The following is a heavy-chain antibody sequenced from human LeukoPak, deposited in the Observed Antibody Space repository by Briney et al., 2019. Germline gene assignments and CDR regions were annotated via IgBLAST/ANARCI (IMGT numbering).Heavy chain of an antibody. CDR1: GGSVSSGSYH. CDR2: IYYSGST. CDR3: AREAGLVIPILFDP. Sequence: PSETLSLTCTVSGGSVSSGSYHWSWIRQPPGKGLEGVGYIYYSGSTNYNPSLKSRVTISVDTSKHQFSLKLRSVTGAHTAVYYCAREAGLVIPILFDPGGEGTLVTVPS. J-gene: IGHJ5*02. D-gene: IGHD3/OR15-3a*01. V-gene: IGHV4-61*01.